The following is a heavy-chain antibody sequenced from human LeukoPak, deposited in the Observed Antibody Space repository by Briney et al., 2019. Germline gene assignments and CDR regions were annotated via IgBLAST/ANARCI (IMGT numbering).Heavy chain of an antibody. CDR1: GFTFSSYG. CDR2: IWYDGSNK. J-gene: IGHJ4*02. Sequence: PGGSLRLSCAASGFTFSSYGMHWVRQAPGKGLEWVAVIWYDGSNKYYADSVKGRFTISRDNSKNTLYLQMNSLRAEDTAVYYCAKSGIVATIPLDYWGQGTLATASS. CDR3: AKSGIVATIPLDY. D-gene: IGHD5-12*01. V-gene: IGHV3-33*06.